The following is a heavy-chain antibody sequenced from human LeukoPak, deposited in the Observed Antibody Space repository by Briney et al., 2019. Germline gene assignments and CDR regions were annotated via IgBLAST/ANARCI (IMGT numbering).Heavy chain of an antibody. D-gene: IGHD3-10*01. CDR1: GGSISSSSYY. J-gene: IGHJ4*02. CDR3: ARPNPRGYYGSAQTYYFDY. Sequence: NPSETLSLTCTVSGGSISSSSYYWGWIRQPPGKGLEWIGSIYYSGSTYYNPSLKSRVTISVDTSKNQFSLKLSSVTAADTAVYYCARPNPRGYYGSAQTYYFDYWGQGTLVTVSS. CDR2: IYYSGST. V-gene: IGHV4-39*07.